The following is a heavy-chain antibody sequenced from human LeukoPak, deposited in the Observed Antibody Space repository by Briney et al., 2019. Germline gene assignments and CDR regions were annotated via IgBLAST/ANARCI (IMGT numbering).Heavy chain of an antibody. J-gene: IGHJ4*02. CDR1: GGSISSSSYY. Sequence: PSETLSLTCTVSGGSISSSSYYWGWIRQPPGKGLEWIGSIYHSGSTYYNPSLKSRVTISVDTSKNQFSLKLSSVTAADTAVYYCARSSGYYYDSSGYIDYWGQGTLVTVSS. V-gene: IGHV4-39*07. D-gene: IGHD3-22*01. CDR2: IYHSGST. CDR3: ARSSGYYYDSSGYIDY.